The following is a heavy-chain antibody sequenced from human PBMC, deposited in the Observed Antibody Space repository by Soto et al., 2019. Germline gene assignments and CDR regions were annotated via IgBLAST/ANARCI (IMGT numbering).Heavy chain of an antibody. CDR1: GGTFSSYS. CDR2: IIPIFGTA. J-gene: IGHJ4*02. Sequence: ASVNVSCKASGGTFSSYSISWVRQAPGQGLEWMGGIIPIFGTANYAQKFQGRVTITADKSTSTAYMELSSLRSEDTAVYYCARDKGELEPLDYWGQGTLVTVSS. D-gene: IGHD1-1*01. V-gene: IGHV1-69*06. CDR3: ARDKGELEPLDY.